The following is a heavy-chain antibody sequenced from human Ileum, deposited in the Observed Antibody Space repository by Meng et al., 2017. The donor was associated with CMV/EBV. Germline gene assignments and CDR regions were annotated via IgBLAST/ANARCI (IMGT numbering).Heavy chain of an antibody. CDR1: GFTFSDYY. D-gene: IGHD3-10*01. V-gene: IGHV3-11*01. CDR3: ARDSDYYGSGSYWD. J-gene: IGHJ4*02. Sequence: GESLKISCAASGFTFSDYYMSWIRQAPGKGLEWVSYISNSGTTIYYADSVKGRFTISRDNAKNSLYLQMSSLRAEDTAVYYCARDSDYYGSGSYWDWGQGTLVTVSS. CDR2: ISNSGTTI.